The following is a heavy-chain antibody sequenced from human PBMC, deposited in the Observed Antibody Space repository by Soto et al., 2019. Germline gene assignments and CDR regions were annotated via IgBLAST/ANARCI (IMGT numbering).Heavy chain of an antibody. Sequence: ASVKVSCKASGYTFNSHAIHWMRQAPGQRLERMGRINAGNGKTYYSEKYKGRVSLTRDTVATTVFMELTSLTSEDTGVYYCARDQSGIGWYVDWFDPWG. D-gene: IGHD6-19*01. CDR2: INAGNGKT. CDR3: ARDQSGIGWYVDWFDP. CDR1: GYTFNSHA. V-gene: IGHV1-3*01. J-gene: IGHJ5*02.